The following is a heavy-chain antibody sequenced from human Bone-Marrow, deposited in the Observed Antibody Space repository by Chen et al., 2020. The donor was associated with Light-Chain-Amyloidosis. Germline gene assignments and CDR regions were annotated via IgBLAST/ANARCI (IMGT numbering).Heavy chain of an antibody. CDR3: ARYVGDTFYFDC. J-gene: IGHJ4*02. CDR2: IHHSGVT. Sequence: QVQLQESGPGLVKPSETLSLTCIVSAYSVTSNYYWSWLRQPPGTGVEWVATIHHSGVTYLNPSFGSRVTISIDTSNNQFSLRLNSVTATDTAVYYCARYVGDTFYFDCWGQGMLVTVSS. V-gene: IGHV4-38-2*02. CDR1: AYSVTSNYY. D-gene: IGHD3-10*02.